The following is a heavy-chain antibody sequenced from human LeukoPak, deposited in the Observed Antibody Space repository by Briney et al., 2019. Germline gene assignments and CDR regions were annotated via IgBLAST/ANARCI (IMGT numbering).Heavy chain of an antibody. V-gene: IGHV3-33*01. CDR3: ARDPAGMTVSGVAEYNYGMDV. D-gene: IGHD3-3*01. CDR2: IWYDGSDK. J-gene: IGHJ6*02. CDR1: GFTFSNYG. Sequence: GRSLRLSCAASGFTFSNYGMHWVRQAPGKGLEWVAVIWYDGSDKYYADSVKGRFTISRDNAKNSVSLQMNSLTVEDTAVYYCARDPAGMTVSGVAEYNYGMDVWGQGTTVTVSS.